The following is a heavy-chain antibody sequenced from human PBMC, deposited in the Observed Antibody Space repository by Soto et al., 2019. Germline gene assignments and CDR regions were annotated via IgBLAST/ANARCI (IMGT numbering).Heavy chain of an antibody. J-gene: IGHJ6*03. CDR1: GGSISSYY. CDR3: ARAIRGYSSSWYVHYYYYMDV. D-gene: IGHD6-13*01. Sequence: NPSETLSLTCTVSGGSISSYYWSWIRQPPGKGLEWIGYIYYSGSTNYNPSLKSRVTISVDTSKNQFSLKLSSVTAADTAVYYCARAIRGYSSSWYVHYYYYMDVWGKGTTVTVSS. V-gene: IGHV4-59*01. CDR2: IYYSGST.